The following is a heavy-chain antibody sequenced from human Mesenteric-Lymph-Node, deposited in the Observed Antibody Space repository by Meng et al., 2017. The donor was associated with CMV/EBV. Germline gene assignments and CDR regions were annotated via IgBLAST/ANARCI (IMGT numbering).Heavy chain of an antibody. D-gene: IGHD6-19*01. CDR1: GFSFSSYS. CDR3: ARDQGEYSSGWYNDGFDM. CDR2: ISSSSATI. J-gene: IGHJ3*02. Sequence: GGSLGLSCAASGFSFSSYSMNWVRQAPGKGLEWLSYISSSSATIYDADSVKGRFTISRDNAKKSLYLQMTSLRAEDTAVYYCARDQGEYSSGWYNDGFDMWGQGTMVTVSS. V-gene: IGHV3-48*04.